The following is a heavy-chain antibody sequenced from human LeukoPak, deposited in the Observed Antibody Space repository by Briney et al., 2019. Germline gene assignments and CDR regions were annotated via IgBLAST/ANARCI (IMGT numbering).Heavy chain of an antibody. CDR2: INPSSGGT. Sequence: ASVKVSCKASGYTFTDYYMHWVRQAPGQGLEWMGWINPSSGGTNYAQKFQGRVTVTRDTSISTACVDLSRLRSDDTAVYYCARAGVWDYSDSSGYHNAAFDIWGQGTMVTVSS. CDR1: GYTFTDYY. V-gene: IGHV1-2*02. CDR3: ARAGVWDYSDSSGYHNAAFDI. J-gene: IGHJ3*02. D-gene: IGHD3-22*01.